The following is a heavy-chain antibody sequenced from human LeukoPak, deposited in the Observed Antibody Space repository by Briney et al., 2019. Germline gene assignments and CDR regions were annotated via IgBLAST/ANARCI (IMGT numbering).Heavy chain of an antibody. J-gene: IGHJ4*02. D-gene: IGHD6-13*01. CDR3: ARHAKAYGSSCDY. CDR1: GYSVTTYW. CDR2: IDPSDSYT. V-gene: IGHV5-10-1*01. Sequence: GESLKISCKGSGYSVTTYWISWVRQMPGKGLEWMGGIDPSDSYTNYSPSFQGHVTISADKSFSTAYLQWTSLKASDTAMYYCARHAKAYGSSCDYWGQGTLVTVSS.